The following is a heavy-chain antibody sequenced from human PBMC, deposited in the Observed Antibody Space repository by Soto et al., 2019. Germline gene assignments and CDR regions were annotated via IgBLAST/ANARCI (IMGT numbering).Heavy chain of an antibody. CDR1: GGTFSSYT. CDR2: IIPILGIA. CDR3: AIMAYCGGDCYSGADY. D-gene: IGHD2-21*02. J-gene: IGHJ4*02. V-gene: IGHV1-69*02. Sequence: QVQLVQSGAEVKKPGSSVKVSCKACGGTFSSYTISWVRQAPGQGLEWMGRIIPILGIANYAQKFQGRVTITADKSTITAYLELSSLRSEYTAVYYCAIMAYCGGDCYSGADYWGQATLLTVSS.